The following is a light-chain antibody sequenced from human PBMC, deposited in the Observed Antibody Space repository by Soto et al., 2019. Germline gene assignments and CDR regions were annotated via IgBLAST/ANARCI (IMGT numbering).Light chain of an antibody. CDR1: SSNIGAGYD. V-gene: IGLV1-40*01. Sequence: QSVLTQTPSVSGAPGQRVTISCTGRSSNIGAGYDVHWYQHLPGTAPKLLIYGTTNRPSGVPDRFSGSKSGISASLAITGLQAEDEADYYCHSYDSSLSASVFGAGTKVTV. J-gene: IGLJ1*01. CDR2: GTT. CDR3: HSYDSSLSASV.